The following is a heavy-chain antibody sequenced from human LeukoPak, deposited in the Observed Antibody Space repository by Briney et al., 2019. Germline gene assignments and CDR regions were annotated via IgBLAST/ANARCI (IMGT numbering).Heavy chain of an antibody. CDR2: IYYSGST. J-gene: IGHJ4*02. CDR3: ARTYGSKSNYYFDY. CDR1: GDSISGYY. D-gene: IGHD3-10*01. V-gene: IGHV4-59*01. Sequence: PSETLSLTCTVSGDSISGYYWSWIRQPPGKGLEWIGYIYYSGSTNYDSSLKSRVTIQVDTSKSQFSLKLGTVTAADTAVYYCARTYGSKSNYYFDYWGQGTLVTVSS.